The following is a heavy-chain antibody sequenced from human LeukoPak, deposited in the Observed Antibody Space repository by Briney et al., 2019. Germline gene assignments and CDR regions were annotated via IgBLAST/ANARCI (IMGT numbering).Heavy chain of an antibody. V-gene: IGHV4-34*01. CDR1: GGSFSGYY. CDR2: INHSGST. CDR3: ARKFYYSSYDY. D-gene: IGHD6-6*01. Sequence: SETLSLTCAVYGGSFSGYYWSWIRQPPGKGLEWIGEINHSGSTNYNPSLKSRVTISVDTSKNQFSLKLSSVTAADTAVYYCARKFYYSSYDYWGQGTLVTVSS. J-gene: IGHJ4*02.